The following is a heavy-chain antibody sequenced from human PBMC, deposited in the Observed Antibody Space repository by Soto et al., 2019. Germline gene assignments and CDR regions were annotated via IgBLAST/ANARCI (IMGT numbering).Heavy chain of an antibody. D-gene: IGHD6-6*01. CDR3: ARLAWGAARPGSRSPGVWNWFDP. V-gene: IGHV4-59*01. J-gene: IGHJ5*02. CDR2: IYYSAST. CDR1: GGSISSYY. Sequence: SETLSLTCTVSGGSISSYYWSWIRQRPGQGLERIGYIYYSASTNYNPSLKSRVTISVDTSKNQFSLKLSSVTAADTAVHYCARLAWGAARPGSRSPGVWNWFDPWGQGTLVTVSS.